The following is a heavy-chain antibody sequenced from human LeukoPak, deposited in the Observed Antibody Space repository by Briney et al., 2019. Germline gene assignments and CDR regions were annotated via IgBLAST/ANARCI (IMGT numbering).Heavy chain of an antibody. CDR2: INPNSGGT. CDR1: GYTFTGYY. V-gene: IGHV1-2*02. J-gene: IGHJ4*02. D-gene: IGHD6-19*01. Sequence: ASVKVSCKASGYTFTGYYMHWVRQAPGQGLEWMGWINPNSGGTNYAQKFQGRVTVTRDTSISTAYMELSRLRSDDTAVYYCARVISGWDDFDYWGQGTLVTVSS. CDR3: ARVISGWDDFDY.